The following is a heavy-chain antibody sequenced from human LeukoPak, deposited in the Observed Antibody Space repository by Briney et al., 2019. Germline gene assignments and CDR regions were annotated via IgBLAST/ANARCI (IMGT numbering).Heavy chain of an antibody. CDR3: ASSYYDFWSGYSLSYYFDY. CDR1: GFTFSSYE. V-gene: IGHV3-48*03. Sequence: GGSLRLSCAASGFTFSSYEMNWVRQAPGKGLEWVSYISSSGSTIYYADSVKGRFTISRDNAKSSLYLQMNSLRAEDTAVYYCASSYYDFWSGYSLSYYFDYWGQGTLVTVSS. CDR2: ISSSGSTI. D-gene: IGHD3-3*01. J-gene: IGHJ4*02.